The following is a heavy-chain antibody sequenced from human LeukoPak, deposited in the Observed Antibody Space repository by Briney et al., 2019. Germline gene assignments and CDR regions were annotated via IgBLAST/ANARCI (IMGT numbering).Heavy chain of an antibody. D-gene: IGHD1-14*01. J-gene: IGHJ2*01. V-gene: IGHV4-59*01. CDR2: VYYSGSI. Sequence: SETLSLTCTVSGGSISSYYWSWIRQPPGKGLEWIGYVYYSGSINYSPSLKSRVTISLDTSKNHFSLKLNSVTAADTAVYYCAREINRNWYFDLWGRGTLVTVSS. CDR3: AREINRNWYFDL. CDR1: GGSISSYY.